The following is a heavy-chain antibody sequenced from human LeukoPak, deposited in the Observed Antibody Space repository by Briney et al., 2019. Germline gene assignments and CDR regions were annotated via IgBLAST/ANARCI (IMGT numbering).Heavy chain of an antibody. J-gene: IGHJ6*03. CDR2: INPNSGGT. Sequence: GASVKVSCKASGYTFTGYYMHWVRPAPGQGLEWMGWINPNSGGTNYAQKFQGRVTMTRDTSISTAYMELSRLRSDDTAVYYCARDLRRWELLQDCYYMDVWGKGTTVTVSS. D-gene: IGHD1-26*01. CDR1: GYTFTGYY. CDR3: ARDLRRWELLQDCYYMDV. V-gene: IGHV1-2*02.